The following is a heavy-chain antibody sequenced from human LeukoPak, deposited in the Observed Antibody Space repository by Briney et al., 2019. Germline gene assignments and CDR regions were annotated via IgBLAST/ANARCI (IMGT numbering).Heavy chain of an antibody. CDR3: ARDLADDSSGHYYYYGMDV. V-gene: IGHV4-4*07. D-gene: IGHD3-22*01. CDR2: IYTSGST. J-gene: IGHJ6*02. Sequence: SETLSLNRPVSGGSISSYYRSWILQPAGKGLEWIGRIYTSGSTNYNPSLKSRVTMSVDTSKNQFSLKLSSVTAADTAVYYCARDLADDSSGHYYYYGMDVWGQGTTVTVSS. CDR1: GGSISSYY.